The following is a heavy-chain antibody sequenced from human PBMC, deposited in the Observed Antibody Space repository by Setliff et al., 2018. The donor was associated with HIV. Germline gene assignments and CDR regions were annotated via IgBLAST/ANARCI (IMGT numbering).Heavy chain of an antibody. CDR2: IIPVASIP. Sequence: SVKVSCKTSGYIFINYYVTWVRQAPGQGLEWVGGIIPVASIPNYAQKFQDRVTITADESTTTVYMEMRSLTSGDTALYYCARGPLYGYDRGYFDYWGQGTLVTVSS. CDR3: ARGPLYGYDRGYFDY. V-gene: IGHV1-69*10. D-gene: IGHD5-12*01. J-gene: IGHJ4*02. CDR1: GYIFINYY.